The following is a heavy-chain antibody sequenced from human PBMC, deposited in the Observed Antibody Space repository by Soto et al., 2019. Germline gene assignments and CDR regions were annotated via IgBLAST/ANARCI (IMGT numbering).Heavy chain of an antibody. D-gene: IGHD2-8*01. Sequence: GGSLRLSCAASGFNFRDHAMRWVRQSPEKGLEWLSAISASGGNTYYADSVKGRFTISRDNSKDTLYLQMNSLRAEDTALYYCANWREGSMVYFDYWGRGTLVTVSS. J-gene: IGHJ4*02. V-gene: IGHV3-23*01. CDR3: ANWREGSMVYFDY. CDR2: ISASGGNT. CDR1: GFNFRDHA.